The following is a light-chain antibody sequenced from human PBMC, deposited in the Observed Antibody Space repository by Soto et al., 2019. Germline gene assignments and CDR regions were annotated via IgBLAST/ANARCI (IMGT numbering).Light chain of an antibody. CDR1: SSDVGNNNY. CDR3: SSFTGSSYV. CDR2: DVT. Sequence: QSALTQPASVSGSPGQSITISCTGTSSDVGNNNYVSWYQRNPGKAPKVMICDVTNRPSGVSNRFSGSKSGNTASLTISGLQAEDEADYYCSSFTGSSYVFGTGTKLTVL. J-gene: IGLJ1*01. V-gene: IGLV2-14*01.